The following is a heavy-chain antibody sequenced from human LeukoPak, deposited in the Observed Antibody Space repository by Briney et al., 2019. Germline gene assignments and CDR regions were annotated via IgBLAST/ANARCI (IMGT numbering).Heavy chain of an antibody. CDR2: IYSGGST. D-gene: IGHD2-15*01. V-gene: IGHV3-53*01. CDR3: ASPWWAGSPDY. J-gene: IGHJ4*02. Sequence: PGGSLRLSCAASGFTVSSNYMSWVRQAPGKGLEWVSVIYSGGSTYYADSVKGRFTISRDNSKNTLYLQMNSLRAEDTAVYYCASPWWAGSPDYWGQGTLVTVSS. CDR1: GFTVSSNY.